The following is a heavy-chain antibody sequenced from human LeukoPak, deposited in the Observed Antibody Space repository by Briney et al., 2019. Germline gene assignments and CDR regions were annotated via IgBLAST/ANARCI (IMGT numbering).Heavy chain of an antibody. V-gene: IGHV1-2*02. D-gene: IGHD6-13*01. J-gene: IGHJ4*02. CDR3: ARRVTAASGFDY. CDR2: TNPKNGGT. CDR1: GYTFTDYY. Sequence: ASVKVSCKASGYTFTDYYIYWVRQAPGQGFEWMGWTNPKNGGTNYAQKFQGRVTMTSDTSISTAYMDLNSLKSDDTAVYYCARRVTAASGFDYWGQGTLVTVSS.